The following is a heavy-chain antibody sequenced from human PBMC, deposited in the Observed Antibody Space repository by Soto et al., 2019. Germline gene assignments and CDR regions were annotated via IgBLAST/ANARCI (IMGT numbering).Heavy chain of an antibody. CDR1: GGTFSTYA. D-gene: IGHD5-18*01. J-gene: IGHJ4*02. V-gene: IGHV1-69*12. CDR2: IIPMFGTA. CDR3: ARGIQLWLRRINNGYAG. Sequence: QVQLVQSGAEVKKPESSVKVSCKAPGGTFSTYAISWVLQAPGQGLEWMGGIIPMFGTANYAQRFQDRVTITADESTNTVYMELSSLRSEDTAVYCCARGIQLWLRRINNGYAGWGQGTLVTVSS.